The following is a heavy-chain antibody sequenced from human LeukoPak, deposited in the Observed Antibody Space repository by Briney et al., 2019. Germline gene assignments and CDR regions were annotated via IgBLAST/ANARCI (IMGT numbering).Heavy chain of an antibody. CDR3: ARGELMGAFDI. Sequence: SVKVSCKASGGTYSSYAISWVRQAPGQGVEWMGRIIPILGIATYAQKFQGRVTITADKSTSTAYLELRSLRSEDTAVYYCARGELMGAFDIWGQGTMVTVSS. J-gene: IGHJ3*02. CDR2: IIPILGIA. CDR1: GGTYSSYA. V-gene: IGHV1-69*04. D-gene: IGHD1-7*01.